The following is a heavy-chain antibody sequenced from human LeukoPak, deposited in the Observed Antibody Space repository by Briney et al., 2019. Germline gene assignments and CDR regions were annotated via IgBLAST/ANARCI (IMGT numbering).Heavy chain of an antibody. Sequence: GGSLRLSCAASGFTFSNYGMHWVRQAPGKGLEWVAFIRSDESNKYYADSVKGRFTISRDDSKNTLYLQMNSLRAEDTAVYYCAKETAVYYFDYWGQGTLVTVSS. CDR3: AKETAVYYFDY. J-gene: IGHJ4*02. CDR2: IRSDESNK. V-gene: IGHV3-30*02. CDR1: GFTFSNYG. D-gene: IGHD6-13*01.